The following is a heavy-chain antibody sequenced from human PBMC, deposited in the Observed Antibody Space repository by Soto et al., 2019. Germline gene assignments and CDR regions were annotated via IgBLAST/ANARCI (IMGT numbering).Heavy chain of an antibody. CDR2: INPNSGGT. D-gene: IGHD3-22*01. CDR3: ARDXTQGGYYSDYYYYGMDV. V-gene: IGHV1-2*02. J-gene: IGHJ6*02. CDR1: GYTFTGYY. Sequence: GASVKVSCKGSGYTFTGYYMHWVRQAPGQGLEWMGWINPNSGGTNYAQKFQGRVTMTRDTSISTAYMELSRLRSDDTAVYYCARDXTQGGYYSDYYYYGMDVWGQGTTVTVSS.